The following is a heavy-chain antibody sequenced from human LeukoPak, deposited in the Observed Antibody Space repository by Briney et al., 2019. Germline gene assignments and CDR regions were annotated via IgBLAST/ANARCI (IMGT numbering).Heavy chain of an antibody. CDR3: ARETGLAAAVN. CDR1: GGSISSGGGY. D-gene: IGHD6-13*01. Sequence: SSETLSLTCTVSGGSISSGGGYWSWIRQHPGKGLEWIGYIYYSGNTYYNPSLKSRVTISVDTSKNKFSLKLNSVTAADTAMYYCARETGLAAAVNWGQGTLVTVSS. V-gene: IGHV4-31*03. CDR2: IYYSGNT. J-gene: IGHJ4*02.